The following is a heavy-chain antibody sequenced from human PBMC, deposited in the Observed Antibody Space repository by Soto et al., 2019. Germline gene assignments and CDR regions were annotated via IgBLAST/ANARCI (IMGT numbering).Heavy chain of an antibody. D-gene: IGHD1-20*01. J-gene: IGHJ6*02. V-gene: IGHV3-21*01. CDR3: ARDGISRYYYYGMDV. CDR2: ISSSSSYI. CDR1: GFTFSSYS. Sequence: EVQLVESGGGLVKPGGSLRLSCAASGFTFSSYSMNWVRQAPGKGLEWVSSISSSSSYIYYADSVKGRFTISRDNATNSLYLQTNSLRAEDTAVYYCARDGISRYYYYGMDVWGQGTTVTVSS.